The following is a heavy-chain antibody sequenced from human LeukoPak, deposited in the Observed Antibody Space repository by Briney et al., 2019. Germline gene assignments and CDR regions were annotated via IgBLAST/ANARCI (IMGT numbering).Heavy chain of an antibody. J-gene: IGHJ4*02. CDR2: ISGSGGST. D-gene: IGHD3-16*02. Sequence: GGSLRLSCAASGFTFSSYAMSWVRQAPGKGLEWVSAISGSGGSTYYADSVKGRFTISRDNSKNTLYLQMNSLRAEDTAVYYCAIDRIMITFGGVIVGGYWGQGTLVTVSS. V-gene: IGHV3-23*01. CDR3: AIDRIMITFGGVIVGGY. CDR1: GFTFSSYA.